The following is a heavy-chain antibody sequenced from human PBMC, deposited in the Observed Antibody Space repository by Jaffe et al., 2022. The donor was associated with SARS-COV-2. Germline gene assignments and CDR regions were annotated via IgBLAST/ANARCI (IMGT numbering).Heavy chain of an antibody. D-gene: IGHD1-20*01. CDR3: AKDRRRATAITGLGY. CDR2: ISYDGSNK. Sequence: QVQLVESGGGVVQPGRSLRLSCAASGFTFSSYGMHWVRQAPGKGLEWVAVISYDGSNKYYADSVKGRFTISRDNSKNTLYLQMNSLRAEDTAVYYCAKDRRRATAITGLGYWGQGTLVTVSS. V-gene: IGHV3-30*18. J-gene: IGHJ4*02. CDR1: GFTFSSYG.